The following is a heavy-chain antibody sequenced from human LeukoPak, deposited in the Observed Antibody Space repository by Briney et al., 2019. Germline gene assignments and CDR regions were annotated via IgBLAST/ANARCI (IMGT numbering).Heavy chain of an antibody. J-gene: IGHJ5*02. V-gene: IGHV3-21*01. CDR2: ISSSSSYI. D-gene: IGHD4-11*01. Sequence: GGSLRLSCAASGLTFSSYSMNWVRQAPGKGLEWVSSISSSSSYIYYADSVKGRFTISRDNAKNSLYLQMNSLRAEDTAVYYCARDSYDYNNWFDPWGQGTLVTVSS. CDR1: GLTFSSYS. CDR3: ARDSYDYNNWFDP.